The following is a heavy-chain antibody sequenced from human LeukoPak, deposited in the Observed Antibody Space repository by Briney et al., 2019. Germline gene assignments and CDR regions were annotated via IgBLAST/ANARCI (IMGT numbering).Heavy chain of an antibody. V-gene: IGHV3-21*01. J-gene: IGHJ4*02. Sequence: NPGGSLRLSCAASGFTFSSYSMNWVRQAPGKGLEWVSSISSSSSYIYYADSVKCRFTISRDNAKNSLYLQMNSLRAEDTAVYYCARAFPVKTYDYWGQGTLVTVSS. CDR1: GFTFSSYS. CDR2: ISSSSSYI. CDR3: ARAFPVKTYDY.